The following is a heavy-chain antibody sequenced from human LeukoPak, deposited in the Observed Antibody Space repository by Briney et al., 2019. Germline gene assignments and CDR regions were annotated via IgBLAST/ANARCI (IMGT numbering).Heavy chain of an antibody. D-gene: IGHD3-22*01. Sequence: GGSLRHSCAASGFTFISYRMSWVRQAPAKGREWVANIKQDGSEKYYVDSVKGRFTISRDNAKNSLYLQMNSLRAEDTAVYYCARDDSRFLFDYWGQGTLVTVSS. J-gene: IGHJ4*02. CDR1: GFTFISYR. CDR2: IKQDGSEK. CDR3: ARDDSRFLFDY. V-gene: IGHV3-7*01.